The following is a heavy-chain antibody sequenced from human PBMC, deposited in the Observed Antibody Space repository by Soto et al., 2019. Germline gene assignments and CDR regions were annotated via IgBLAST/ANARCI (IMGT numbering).Heavy chain of an antibody. Sequence: ASVKVSCKASGGTFSSYAISWVRQAPGQGLEWMGGIIPIFGTANYAQKFQGRVTITADESTSTAYMELSSLRSEEPAVYYCARAWDGEPRRHIVATAYYYGMDVWGQGTTVTVSS. CDR1: GGTFSSYA. V-gene: IGHV1-69*13. J-gene: IGHJ6*02. CDR2: IIPIFGTA. CDR3: ARAWDGEPRRHIVATAYYYGMDV. D-gene: IGHD5-12*01.